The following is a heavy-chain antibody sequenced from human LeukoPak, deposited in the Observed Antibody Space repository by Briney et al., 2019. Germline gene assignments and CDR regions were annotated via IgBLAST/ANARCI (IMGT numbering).Heavy chain of an antibody. D-gene: IGHD3-10*01. CDR3: ASADYYGSGSYPPFDY. J-gene: IGHJ4*02. CDR2: IYYSGST. Sequence: SQTLSLTCTVSGGSISSDDYYWSWIRQPPGKGLEWIGYIYYSGSTYYNPSLKSRVTISVDTSKNQFSLKLSSVTAADTAVYYCASADYYGSGSYPPFDYWGQGTLVTVSS. CDR1: GGSISSDDYY. V-gene: IGHV4-30-4*08.